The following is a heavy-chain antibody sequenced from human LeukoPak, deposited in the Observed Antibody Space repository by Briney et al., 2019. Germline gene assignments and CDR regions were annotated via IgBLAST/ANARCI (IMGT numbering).Heavy chain of an antibody. CDR1: GGSISSGGYY. CDR3: ARTWTRVGAAAGYFDY. Sequence: SQTLSLTCAVSGGSISSGGYYWSWIRQPPGKGLEWIGYIYYSGSTYYNPSLKSRVTISVDTSKNQFSLKLSSVTAADTAVYYCARTWTRVGAAAGYFDYWGQGTLVTVSS. V-gene: IGHV4-30-4*08. D-gene: IGHD6-13*01. CDR2: IYYSGST. J-gene: IGHJ4*02.